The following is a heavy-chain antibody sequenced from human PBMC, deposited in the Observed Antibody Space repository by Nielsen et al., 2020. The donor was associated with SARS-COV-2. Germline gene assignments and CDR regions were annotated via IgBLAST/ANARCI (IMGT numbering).Heavy chain of an antibody. J-gene: IGHJ6*02. V-gene: IGHV1-18*04. CDR3: ARDGSGTFFFFPPPDDYDMDV. D-gene: IGHD1-26*01. Sequence: ASVKVSCKASGYTFTNYGITWVRQAPGQGLEWLGWISGYNGNTEYGQTLQDRVTMTTDTSTTTAYLELRNLKSDDTAVYYCARDGSGTFFFFPPPDDYDMDVWGQGTTVTVSS. CDR1: GYTFTNYG. CDR2: ISGYNGNT.